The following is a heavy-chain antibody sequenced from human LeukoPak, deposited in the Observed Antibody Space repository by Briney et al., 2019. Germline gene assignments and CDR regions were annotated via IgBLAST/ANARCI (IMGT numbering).Heavy chain of an antibody. Sequence: GGSLRLSCAASGFTFSSYRMNWVRQAPGKGLEWVSYISGSSSTIYYADSVKGRFTMSRDNAKNSLYLQMNSLRDEDTAVYFCARDNRVNYGSGSCDYYYYGMDVWGQGTTVTVSS. CDR1: GFTFSSYR. V-gene: IGHV3-48*02. CDR2: ISGSSSTI. J-gene: IGHJ6*02. CDR3: ARDNRVNYGSGSCDYYYYGMDV. D-gene: IGHD3-10*01.